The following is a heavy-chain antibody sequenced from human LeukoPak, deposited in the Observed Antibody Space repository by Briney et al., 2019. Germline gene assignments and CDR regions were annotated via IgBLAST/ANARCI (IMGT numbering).Heavy chain of an antibody. Sequence: QPGGSLRLSCAASGFTFSDYSMNWVRQAPGKGLGWVSYISSSSGTIYYADSVKGRFTISRDNAKNSLYLQMNSLRAEDTAVYYCARDLNRFDPWGQGTLVTVSS. J-gene: IGHJ5*02. CDR3: ARDLNRFDP. CDR1: GFTFSDYS. V-gene: IGHV3-48*04. CDR2: ISSSSGTI.